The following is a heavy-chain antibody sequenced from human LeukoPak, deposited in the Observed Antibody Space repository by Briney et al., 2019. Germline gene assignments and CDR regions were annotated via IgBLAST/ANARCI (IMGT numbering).Heavy chain of an antibody. D-gene: IGHD3-22*01. CDR3: AKRGYYYDSSGYCSRTYFDY. CDR2: ISYDGSNK. CDR1: GFTFSSYG. Sequence: NPGGSLRLSCVVSGFTFSSYGMHWVRQAPGKGLEWVAVISYDGSNKYYADSVKGRFTISRDNSKNTLYLQMNSLRAEDTAVYYCAKRGYYYDSSGYCSRTYFDYWGQGTLVIVSS. J-gene: IGHJ4*02. V-gene: IGHV3-30*18.